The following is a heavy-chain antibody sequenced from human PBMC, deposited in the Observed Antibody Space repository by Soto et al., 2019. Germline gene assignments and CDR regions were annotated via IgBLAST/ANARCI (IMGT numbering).Heavy chain of an antibody. CDR1: GDSISTNYF. V-gene: IGHV4-4*02. Sequence: QVLQQESGPGLVQPSGTLSLSCAVSGDSISTNYFWGWVRQPPGKGLEWVGDISHSGSVNYNPSLKSRVTISIDKSKNQFSLKLNSVTAADTAVYYCARSFGWYAIDYWGQGTLVIVSS. D-gene: IGHD6-19*01. CDR2: ISHSGSV. CDR3: ARSFGWYAIDY. J-gene: IGHJ4*02.